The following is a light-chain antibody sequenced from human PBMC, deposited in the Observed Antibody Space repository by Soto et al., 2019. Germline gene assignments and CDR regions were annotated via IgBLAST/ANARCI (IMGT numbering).Light chain of an antibody. Sequence: QSALTQPPSVSGAPGQRVTISCTGSSSNIGAGYDVHWYQQFPGTATKLLIYDNTNRPSGVPDRFSASKSGTSASLAITGLQAEDEADYYCQSYGNSLIGSRVFGTGTKLTVL. J-gene: IGLJ1*01. CDR3: QSYGNSLIGSRV. CDR1: SSNIGAGYD. CDR2: DNT. V-gene: IGLV1-40*01.